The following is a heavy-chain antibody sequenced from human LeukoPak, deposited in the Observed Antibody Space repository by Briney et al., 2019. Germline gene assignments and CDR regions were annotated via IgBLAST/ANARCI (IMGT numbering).Heavy chain of an antibody. Sequence: GGSLRLSCAASGFTFSSYSMNWVRQAPGKGLEWVSSISSSSYIYYADSVKGRFTISRDNAKNSLYLQMNSLRAEDTAVYYCARVGTVGYCSSTSCCSDYWGQGTLVTVSS. V-gene: IGHV3-21*01. CDR1: GFTFSSYS. J-gene: IGHJ4*02. D-gene: IGHD2-2*01. CDR2: ISSSSYI. CDR3: ARVGTVGYCSSTSCCSDY.